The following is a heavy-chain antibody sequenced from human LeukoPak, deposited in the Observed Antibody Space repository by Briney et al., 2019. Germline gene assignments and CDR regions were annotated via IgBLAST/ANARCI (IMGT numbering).Heavy chain of an antibody. J-gene: IGHJ6*02. Sequence: GGSLRLSCAASGFTFSSCWMSWVRQAPGKGLEWVANIKQDGSEKYYVDSVKGRFTISRDNAKNSLYLQMNSLRAEDTAVYYCARADYYDSSDPYYYYGMDVWGQGTTVTVSS. D-gene: IGHD3-22*01. CDR3: ARADYYDSSDPYYYYGMDV. CDR1: GFTFSSCW. V-gene: IGHV3-7*01. CDR2: IKQDGSEK.